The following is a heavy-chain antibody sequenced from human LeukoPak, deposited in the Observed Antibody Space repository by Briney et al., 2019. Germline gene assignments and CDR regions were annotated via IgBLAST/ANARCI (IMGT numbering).Heavy chain of an antibody. CDR1: GGSISSYY. CDR3: ARGIVFYGYASWVPKSAPFDY. CDR2: IYYSGST. D-gene: IGHD5-18*01. Sequence: SETLSLTCTVSGGSISSYYWSWIRPPPGKGLEWIGYIYYSGSTNYNPSLKSRVTISVDTSKNQFSLKLSSVTAADTAVYYCARGIVFYGYASWVPKSAPFDYWGQGTLVTVSS. V-gene: IGHV4-59*01. J-gene: IGHJ4*02.